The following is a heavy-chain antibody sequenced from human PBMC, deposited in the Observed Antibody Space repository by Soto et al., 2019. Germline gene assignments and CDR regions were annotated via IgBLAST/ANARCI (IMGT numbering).Heavy chain of an antibody. CDR2: IYYSGST. J-gene: IGHJ4*02. V-gene: IGHV4-61*01. CDR3: ARGVRLLFGY. Sequence: QVQLQESGPGLLKPSETLSLTCTVSGGSVSSGSYYYYWIRQHPGKGLEWIGYIYYSGSTNYNSSLKSRVTRSRDTSKNQFSLTLTSVTAADTAVYYCARGVRLLFGYWGQGTLVTVSS. D-gene: IGHD5-12*01. CDR1: GGSVSSGSYY.